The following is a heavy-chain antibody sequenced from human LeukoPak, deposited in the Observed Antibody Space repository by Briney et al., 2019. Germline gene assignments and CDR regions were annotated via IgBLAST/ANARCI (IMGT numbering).Heavy chain of an antibody. CDR2: IYTSGST. J-gene: IGHJ3*02. Sequence: SETLSLTCTVSGYSISSGYYWSWIRQPAGKGLEWIGRIYTSGSTNYNPSLKSRVTISVDTSKNQFSLKLSSVTAADTAVYYCARDWGPITMVRGVMGSDAFDIWGQGTMVTVSS. CDR1: GYSISSGYY. V-gene: IGHV4-61*02. D-gene: IGHD3-10*01. CDR3: ARDWGPITMVRGVMGSDAFDI.